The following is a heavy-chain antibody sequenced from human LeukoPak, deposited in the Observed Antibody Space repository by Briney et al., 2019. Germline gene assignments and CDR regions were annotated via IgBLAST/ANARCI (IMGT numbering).Heavy chain of an antibody. CDR1: GYTLTELS. J-gene: IGHJ5*02. Sequence: ASVKVSCKVSGYTLTELSMHWVRQAPGKGLEWMGGFDPEDGETIYAQKFQGRVTMTEDTFTDTAYMELSSLRSEDTAVYYCATDAFSGSSSFIPWGQGTLVTVSS. CDR3: ATDAFSGSSSFIP. CDR2: FDPEDGET. D-gene: IGHD6-6*01. V-gene: IGHV1-24*01.